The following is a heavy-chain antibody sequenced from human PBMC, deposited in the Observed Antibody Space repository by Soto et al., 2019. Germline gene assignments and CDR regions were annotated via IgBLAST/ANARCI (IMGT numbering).Heavy chain of an antibody. D-gene: IGHD3-9*01. J-gene: IGHJ6*02. Sequence: RGSVKVSCKSNGYTFRNYAMHGVRRAPGQGLEGMGWINGGNGNTKYPQKFHGRVTITRDTSASTAYMELSSLRSEHPAVYYCASAGPIYDILSARYFYGMDVWGQGTMVTVSS. V-gene: IGHV1-3*01. CDR2: INGGNGNT. CDR1: GYTFRNYA. CDR3: ASAGPIYDILSARYFYGMDV.